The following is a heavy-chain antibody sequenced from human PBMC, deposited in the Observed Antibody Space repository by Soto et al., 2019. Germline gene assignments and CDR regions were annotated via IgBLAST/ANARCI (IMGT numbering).Heavy chain of an antibody. V-gene: IGHV4-59*12. CDR2: ISYSGNT. J-gene: IGHJ5*02. CDR3: ARGYPYDRTYWFDP. CDR1: GGSISSYY. D-gene: IGHD3-22*01. Sequence: SETLSLTCTVSGGSISSYYWSWIRQPPGKGLEWIGYISYSGNTNYNPSLKSRVTISVDTSKNQFSLRLSSVTAADTAVYYCARGYPYDRTYWFDPGGQGPLVTVSS.